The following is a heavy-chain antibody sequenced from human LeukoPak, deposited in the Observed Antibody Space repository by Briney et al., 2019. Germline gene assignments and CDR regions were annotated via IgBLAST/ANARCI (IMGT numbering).Heavy chain of an antibody. CDR2: IRYDGSNK. Sequence: PGGSLRLSCAASGFTFSSYGMHWVRQAPGKGLEWVAFIRYDGSNKYYADSVKGRFTISRDNTKNTLYLQMYSLRAEDTAVYYCAKDSLGVGIPTVIGIFDYWGQGTLVTVSS. D-gene: IGHD2-2*02. V-gene: IGHV3-30*02. J-gene: IGHJ4*02. CDR1: GFTFSSYG. CDR3: AKDSLGVGIPTVIGIFDY.